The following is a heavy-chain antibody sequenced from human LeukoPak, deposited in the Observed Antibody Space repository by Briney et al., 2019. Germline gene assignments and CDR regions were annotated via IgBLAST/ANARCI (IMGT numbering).Heavy chain of an antibody. D-gene: IGHD6-19*01. J-gene: IGHJ4*02. CDR1: GFTFSSYG. Sequence: PGRSLRLSCAVSGFTFSSYGMHWVRQTPGKGLEWVAVISYDGGQKSYVDSVKGRFTISRDNAKNSLYLQMNSLRAEDTAVYYCARDQVSVAGTGIDYWGQGTLVTVSS. CDR3: ARDQVSVAGTGIDY. V-gene: IGHV3-30*03. CDR2: ISYDGGQK.